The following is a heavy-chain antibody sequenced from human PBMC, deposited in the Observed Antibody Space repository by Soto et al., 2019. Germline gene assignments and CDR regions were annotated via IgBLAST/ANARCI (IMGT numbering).Heavy chain of an antibody. CDR2: MNPNSGNT. J-gene: IGHJ6*02. Sequence: QVQLVQSGAEVKKPGASVKVSCKASGYTFTSYDINWVRQATGQGLEWMGWMNPNSGNTGYAQKFQVRVTMARNTSRSTDYLGLSSLRSEDTAVYYCARERSGSRMDVWGQGTTVTVSS. CDR3: ARERSGSRMDV. V-gene: IGHV1-8*01. CDR1: GYTFTSYD. D-gene: IGHD3-10*01.